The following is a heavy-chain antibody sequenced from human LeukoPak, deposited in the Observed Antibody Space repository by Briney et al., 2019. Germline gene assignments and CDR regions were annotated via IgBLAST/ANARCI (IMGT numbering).Heavy chain of an antibody. D-gene: IGHD3-3*01. J-gene: IGHJ5*02. V-gene: IGHV4-39*07. CDR1: GGSISSESYY. CDR2: VYHSGST. CDR3: ARGRDDFWSGSWFDP. Sequence: SETLSLTCTVSGGSISSESYYWGWIRQPPGKGLEWIGSVYHSGSTDYNPSLKSRVTISVDRSKNQFSLKLTSVTAADTAVYHCARGRDDFWSGSWFDPWGQGTLVTVSS.